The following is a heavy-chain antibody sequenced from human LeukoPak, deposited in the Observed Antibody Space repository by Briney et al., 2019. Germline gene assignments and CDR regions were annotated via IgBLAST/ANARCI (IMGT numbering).Heavy chain of an antibody. CDR3: ATITMVRGVSYYFDY. D-gene: IGHD3-10*01. Sequence: ASVKVSCKVSGYTFTDYYMHWVQQAPGKGLEWMALVDPEDGETIYAEKFQGRVTITADTSTDTAYMELSSLRSEDTAVYYCATITMVRGVSYYFDYWGQGTLVTVSS. J-gene: IGHJ4*02. CDR1: GYTFTDYY. V-gene: IGHV1-69-2*01. CDR2: VDPEDGET.